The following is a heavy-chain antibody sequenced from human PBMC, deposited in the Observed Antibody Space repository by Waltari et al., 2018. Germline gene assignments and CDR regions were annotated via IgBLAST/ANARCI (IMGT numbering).Heavy chain of an antibody. CDR3: VRHRTTYPLEIDY. CDR2: IDPRASFG. V-gene: IGHV5-10-1*01. CDR1: GYSFTSHW. D-gene: IGHD2-2*01. Sequence: EVQLVQSGAEVKKPEESLRISCEGSGYSFTSHWIGWVRQMPGKGLGWVGRIDPRASFGNSGPAFEGHVTISVDQSLRTAYLQWDSLKASDTAIYYCVRHRTTYPLEIDYWGQGTLVTVSS. J-gene: IGHJ4*02.